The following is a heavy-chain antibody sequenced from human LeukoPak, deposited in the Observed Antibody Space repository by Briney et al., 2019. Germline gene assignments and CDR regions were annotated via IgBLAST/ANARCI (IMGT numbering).Heavy chain of an antibody. Sequence: GGSLRLSCAASGFTFSSYSMNWVRQAPGKGLEWVSYISSSSSTIYYADSVKGRFTISRDNAKNSLYLQMNSLRAEDTAVYYCARDRAIWAAPWESRGYFDYWGQGTLVTVSS. CDR3: ARDRAIWAAPWESRGYFDY. CDR2: ISSSSSTI. D-gene: IGHD7-27*01. J-gene: IGHJ4*02. CDR1: GFTFSSYS. V-gene: IGHV3-48*04.